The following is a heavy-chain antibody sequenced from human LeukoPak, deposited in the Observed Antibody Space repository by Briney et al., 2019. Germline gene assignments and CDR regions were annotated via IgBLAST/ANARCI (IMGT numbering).Heavy chain of an antibody. Sequence: GGSLRLSCAASGVTFSSYSMNWVRQAPGKGLEWVSSISSSSSYIYYAYSVKGRFTISRDNAKNSLYLQMNSLRAEDTAVYYCARGPDGRSQYAFDIWGQGTMVTVSS. CDR2: ISSSSSYI. D-gene: IGHD1-1*01. CDR1: GVTFSSYS. V-gene: IGHV3-21*01. J-gene: IGHJ3*02. CDR3: ARGPDGRSQYAFDI.